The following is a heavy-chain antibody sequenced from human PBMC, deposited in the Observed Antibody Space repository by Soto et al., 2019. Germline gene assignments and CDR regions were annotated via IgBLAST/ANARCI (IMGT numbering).Heavy chain of an antibody. J-gene: IGHJ4*02. CDR3: ARGYCNSIGCWDYFDY. D-gene: IGHD2-2*01. V-gene: IGHV1-2*02. Sequence: ASVEVSCRASGYTFTDNYLHWVRLAPGQGPERMAWINPTTGGTKYAQKFQGRVTVTWDTSISTAYMELSSLRFDDMAIYYCARGYCNSIGCWDYFDYWGQGTQVTVSS. CDR1: GYTFTDNY. CDR2: INPTTGGT.